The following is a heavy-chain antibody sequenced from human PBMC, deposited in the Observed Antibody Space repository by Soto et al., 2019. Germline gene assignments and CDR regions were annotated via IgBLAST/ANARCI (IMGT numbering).Heavy chain of an antibody. J-gene: IGHJ3*02. D-gene: IGHD1-1*01. Sequence: QVQLQESGPGLVKPSGTLSLTCAVSGGSISSSNWWSWVRQPPGKGLEWIGEIYHSGSTNYNPSLKSRVTITVDTTKNQFSLTLSSVTAADTAVYYCARGAASTGPTAGAFDIWGQGTMVTVSS. V-gene: IGHV4-4*02. CDR1: GGSISSSNW. CDR3: ARGAASTGPTAGAFDI. CDR2: IYHSGST.